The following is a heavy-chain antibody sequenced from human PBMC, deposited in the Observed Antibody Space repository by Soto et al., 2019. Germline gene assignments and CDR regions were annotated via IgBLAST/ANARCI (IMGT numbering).Heavy chain of an antibody. CDR1: GYTFTRYG. Sequence: ASVKVSCKASGYTFTRYGINWVRQAPGRGLEWMGWINPGNGNTKYSQQFQGRVIIERDTSARTAYMELSSLRSEDTAVYYCARGGYFDSINYLAYWGLATLVNVSS. D-gene: IGHD3-22*01. J-gene: IGHJ4*02. CDR3: ARGGYFDSINYLAY. CDR2: INPGNGNT. V-gene: IGHV1-3*01.